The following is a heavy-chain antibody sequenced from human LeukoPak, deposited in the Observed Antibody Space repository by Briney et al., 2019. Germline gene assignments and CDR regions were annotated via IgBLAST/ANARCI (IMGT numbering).Heavy chain of an antibody. Sequence: ASVKVSCKASGYTFTSHYIYWVRQAPGQGLEWMGIINPSGGSTSYAQKFQGRVTMTRDTSTSTVYMELSNLRSEDTAVYYCAKSLYSNDWYPFDYWGQGTLVTVSS. CDR2: INPSGGST. D-gene: IGHD6-19*01. CDR1: GYTFTSHY. CDR3: AKSLYSNDWYPFDY. V-gene: IGHV1-46*01. J-gene: IGHJ4*02.